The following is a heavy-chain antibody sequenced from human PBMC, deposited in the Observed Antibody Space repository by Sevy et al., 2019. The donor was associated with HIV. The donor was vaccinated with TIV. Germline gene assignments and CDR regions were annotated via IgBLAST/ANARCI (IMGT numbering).Heavy chain of an antibody. CDR1: GYTFTSYG. CDR3: ARSGYIRLGELSSEYFQH. V-gene: IGHV1-18*01. D-gene: IGHD3-16*02. Sequence: ASVKVSCKASGYTFTSYGISWVRQAPGQGLEWMGWISAYNGNTNYAQKLQGRVTMTTDTSTSTAYMERRSLRSDDTAVYYCARSGYIRLGELSSEYFQHWGQGTLVTVSS. CDR2: ISAYNGNT. J-gene: IGHJ1*01.